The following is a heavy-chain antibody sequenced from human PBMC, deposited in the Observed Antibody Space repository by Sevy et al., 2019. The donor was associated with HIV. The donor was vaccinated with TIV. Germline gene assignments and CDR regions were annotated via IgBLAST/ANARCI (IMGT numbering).Heavy chain of an antibody. D-gene: IGHD3-3*01. CDR3: ARGKHISDYYGSFDY. CDR1: GLIVNSNF. V-gene: IGHV3-53*01. J-gene: IGHJ4*02. Sequence: GGSLRLSCAASGLIVNSNFMSWVRQAPGKGLEWVSVLYLGGSTYYADSVKGRFTISRDDSKNTLYLQMNSLRAEDTAVYFCARGKHISDYYGSFDYWGQGTLVTVSS. CDR2: LYLGGST.